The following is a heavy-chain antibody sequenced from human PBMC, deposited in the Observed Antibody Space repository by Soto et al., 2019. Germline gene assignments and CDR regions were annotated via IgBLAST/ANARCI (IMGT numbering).Heavy chain of an antibody. V-gene: IGHV4-34*01. Sequence: SSETLSLTCAVYGGSFSGYYWSWIRQPPGKGLEWIGEINHSGSTNYNPSLKSRVTISVDTSKNQFSLKLSSVTAADTAVYYCARGVRSYYDFWSGYKQQYYYYYGMDVWGQGTTVTVS. J-gene: IGHJ6*02. CDR1: GGSFSGYY. D-gene: IGHD3-3*01. CDR2: INHSGST. CDR3: ARGVRSYYDFWSGYKQQYYYYYGMDV.